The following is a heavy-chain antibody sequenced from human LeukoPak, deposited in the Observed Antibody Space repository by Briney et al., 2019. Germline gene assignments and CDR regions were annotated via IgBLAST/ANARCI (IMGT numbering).Heavy chain of an antibody. V-gene: IGHV4-59*12. D-gene: IGHD3-22*01. J-gene: IGHJ4*02. CDR1: GGSISSYF. CDR3: ARGDKYYYDSSGYYYFDY. CDR2: VYYSGGA. Sequence: SETLSLTCTVSGGSISSYFWHWIRQPPGKGLEWIGNVYYSGGANYNPSLKSRLTISVDSSKNQFSLKLSSVTAADTAVYYCARGDKYYYDSSGYYYFDYWGQGTLVTVSS.